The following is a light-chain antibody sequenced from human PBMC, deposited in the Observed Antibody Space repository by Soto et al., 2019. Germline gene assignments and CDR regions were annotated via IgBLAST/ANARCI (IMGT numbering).Light chain of an antibody. CDR2: DVT. Sequence: QSALTQPASVSGSPGQSIAISCTGTSSDTGGYNYVSWYQQHPGKAPRLMIYDVTYRPSGVSSRFSGSKSGNTASLTISGLQAEDEAHYYCPSYISTHTQMFGGGTKLTVL. CDR1: SSDTGGYNY. CDR3: PSYISTHTQM. J-gene: IGLJ3*02. V-gene: IGLV2-14*03.